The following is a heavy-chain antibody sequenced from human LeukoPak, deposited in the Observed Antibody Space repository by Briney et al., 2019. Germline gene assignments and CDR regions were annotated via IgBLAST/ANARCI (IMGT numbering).Heavy chain of an antibody. CDR3: ARDYVGSGYFGY. CDR2: IYTGETT. J-gene: IGHJ4*02. D-gene: IGHD3-22*01. V-gene: IGHV3-66*01. CDR1: GFIVNTCF. Sequence: GGSLRLTCAASGFIVNTCFMSWVRRAPGKGLEWVSVIYTGETTFYADSVKGRFTISRDNAKNSLYLQMNSLRAEDTAVYYCARDYVGSGYFGYWGQGTLVTVSS.